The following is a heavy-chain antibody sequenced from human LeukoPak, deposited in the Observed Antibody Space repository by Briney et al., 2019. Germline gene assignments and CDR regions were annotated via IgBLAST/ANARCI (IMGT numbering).Heavy chain of an antibody. CDR1: GFTFSNYA. D-gene: IGHD3-9*01. CDR2: IVGRGGST. J-gene: IGHJ4*02. V-gene: IGHV3-23*01. Sequence: PGASLRLSCAASGFTFSNYAMSWVRQAPGKGLEWVSAIVGRGGSTYYADSVKGRFTISRDNSKNTLFLQMNSLRVEDTALYYCSKWGDYDVLTGYYDSDFWGQGTLVTVSS. CDR3: SKWGDYDVLTGYYDSDF.